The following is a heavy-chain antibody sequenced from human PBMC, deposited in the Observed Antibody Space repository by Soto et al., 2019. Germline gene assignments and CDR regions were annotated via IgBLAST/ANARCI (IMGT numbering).Heavy chain of an antibody. Sequence: GGSLRLSCAASGFTFSSYAMSWVRQAPGKGLEWVSAISGSGGSTYYADSVKGRFTISRDNSKNTLYLQMNSLRAEDTAVYYCAKDLLRGGYCSSTSCYLRAFDIWGQGTMVTVSS. CDR2: ISGSGGST. CDR1: GFTFSSYA. J-gene: IGHJ3*02. V-gene: IGHV3-23*01. D-gene: IGHD2-2*01. CDR3: AKDLLRGGYCSSTSCYLRAFDI.